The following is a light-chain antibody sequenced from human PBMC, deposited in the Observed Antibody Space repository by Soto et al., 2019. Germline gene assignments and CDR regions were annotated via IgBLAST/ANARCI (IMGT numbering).Light chain of an antibody. Sequence: TQSPATLSLSPGERATLSCRASQIVARYLNWYQQKPGGVPNLLIYAASTLQGGVPSRFSGSGSGTEFTLTIRSLQPDDFATYYCQQYNSYWTFGQGTKVDIK. CDR1: QIVARY. CDR3: QQYNSYWT. CDR2: AAS. V-gene: IGKV1-5*01. J-gene: IGKJ1*01.